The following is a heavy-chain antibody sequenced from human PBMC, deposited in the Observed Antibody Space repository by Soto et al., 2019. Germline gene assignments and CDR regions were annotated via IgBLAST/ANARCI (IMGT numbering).Heavy chain of an antibody. V-gene: IGHV1-18*01. J-gene: IGHJ4*02. Sequence: ASVKVSCKTSGYTFNIYGISWERQAPGQGFEWMGWISPYNGNKRYAQNLQDRVTMTTDTSTSTAYMELRSLRSDDTALYYCARELSALGTIDYWGQGTLVAVSS. D-gene: IGHD1-7*01. CDR2: ISPYNGNK. CDR3: ARELSALGTIDY. CDR1: GYTFNIYG.